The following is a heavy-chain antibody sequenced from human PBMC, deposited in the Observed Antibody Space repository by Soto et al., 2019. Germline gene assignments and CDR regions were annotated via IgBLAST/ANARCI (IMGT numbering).Heavy chain of an antibody. CDR2: INQDGSAT. Sequence: EVQLVESGGGLVQPGGSLRLSCAVSGLTFSTTWMNWVRQAPGKGLEWLARINQDGSATYYVDSVKGRFTVSRDNAKNALYLQLNSLKAEDSATCYCARDRGRNTLDYWGQGTVVTVSS. CDR3: ARDRGRNTLDY. J-gene: IGHJ4*02. CDR1: GLTFSTTW. D-gene: IGHD4-4*01. V-gene: IGHV3-7*01.